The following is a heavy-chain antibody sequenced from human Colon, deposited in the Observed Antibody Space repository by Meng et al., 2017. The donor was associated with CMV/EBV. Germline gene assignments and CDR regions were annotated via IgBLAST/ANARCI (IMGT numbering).Heavy chain of an antibody. J-gene: IGHJ2*01. CDR3: ARMALHWYFDL. CDR2: IYYTGND. Sequence: QVHLQQPGPGPGKPSATLPLTCTASGDSISGRSYYWGWIRQPPGKGLEWIASIYYTGNDYHNPSLKSRVTISIDTSNNQFSLRLTSVTAADTAVYYCARMALHWYFDLWGRGTLVTVSS. D-gene: IGHD5-24*01. V-gene: IGHV4-39*07. CDR1: GDSISGRSYY.